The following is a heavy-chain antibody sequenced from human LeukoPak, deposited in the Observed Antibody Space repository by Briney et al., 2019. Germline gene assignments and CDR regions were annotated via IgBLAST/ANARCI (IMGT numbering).Heavy chain of an antibody. CDR2: IYHSGST. D-gene: IGHD2-21*01. CDR1: GGSISSGGYS. Sequence: KASETLSLTCAVSGGSISSGGYSLSWIRQPPGKGLEWIGYIYHSGSTYYNPSLKSRVTISVDRSKNQFSLKLSSVTAADTAVYYCAREGGGGDFEYWGQGTLVTVSS. J-gene: IGHJ4*02. V-gene: IGHV4-30-2*01. CDR3: AREGGGGDFEY.